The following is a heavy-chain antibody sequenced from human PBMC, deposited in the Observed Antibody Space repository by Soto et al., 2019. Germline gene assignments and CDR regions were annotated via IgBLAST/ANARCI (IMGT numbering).Heavy chain of an antibody. J-gene: IGHJ4*02. V-gene: IGHV3-33*01. CDR2: IWYDGSNK. CDR1: GFTFSSYG. D-gene: IGHD3-10*01. Sequence: QVQLVESGGGVVQPGRSLRLSCAASGFTFSSYGMHWVRQAPGKGLEWVAVIWYDGSNKYYADSVKGRFTTSRDNSKNTLYLQMNSLRAEDTAVYYCARDGTYGSERGYFDYWGQGTLVTVSS. CDR3: ARDGTYGSERGYFDY.